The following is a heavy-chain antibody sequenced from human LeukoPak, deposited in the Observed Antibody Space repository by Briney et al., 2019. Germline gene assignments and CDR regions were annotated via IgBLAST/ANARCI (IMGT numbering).Heavy chain of an antibody. CDR3: ARMVRGIDNWFDP. D-gene: IGHD3-10*01. V-gene: IGHV5-51*01. J-gene: IGHJ5*02. CDR1: GYSFTSYW. Sequence: GESLKISCQGSGYSFTSYWIAWVRQMPGKGLEWMGIIHPGDSDTRYSPSFQGQVTISADKSISTAYLQWRSLKASDNAMYYCARMVRGIDNWFDPWGQGTQVTVSS. CDR2: IHPGDSDT.